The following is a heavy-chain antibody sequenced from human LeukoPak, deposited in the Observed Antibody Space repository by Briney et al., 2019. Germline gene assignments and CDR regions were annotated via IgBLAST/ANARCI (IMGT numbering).Heavy chain of an antibody. J-gene: IGHJ4*02. D-gene: IGHD6-13*01. CDR1: GYTFTSHD. Sequence: GASVKVSCKASGYTFTSHDIIWVRPAPREGLEWMGWISGYNANTNYAQKFQGRVTMTTDTSTSTAYMELRSLRSDDTAVYYCARGTSSSSWYLGYWGQGTLVTVSS. V-gene: IGHV1-18*01. CDR3: ARGTSSSSWYLGY. CDR2: ISGYNANT.